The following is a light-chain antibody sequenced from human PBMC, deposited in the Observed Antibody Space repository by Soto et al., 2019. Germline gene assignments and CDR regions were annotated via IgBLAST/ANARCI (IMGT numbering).Light chain of an antibody. CDR2: GAS. Sequence: EIVLTQSPGTLSLSPGERATLSCRASQSVSSSYLAWYQHKPGQAPRLLIYGASSWATGIPDRFSGSGSGTDFNLTISSLEPDDFAVYYCQHYGSSPPRTFGQGTKVEIK. CDR3: QHYGSSPPRT. J-gene: IGKJ1*01. CDR1: QSVSSSY. V-gene: IGKV3-20*01.